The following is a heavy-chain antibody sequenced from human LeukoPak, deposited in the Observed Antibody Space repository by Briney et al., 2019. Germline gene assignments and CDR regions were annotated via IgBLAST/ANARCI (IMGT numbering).Heavy chain of an antibody. CDR2: IKNDGGTT. V-gene: IGHV3-74*01. D-gene: IGHD3-10*01. Sequence: PGGSLRLSCAASGFTFRDYWMHWVRQAPGKGLVWVSRIKNDGGTTNYADSVKGRFTISRDNAKNTLYLQLDSLRAEDTAIYYCARGIARGSGSTQGYWGRGTLVTVSS. J-gene: IGHJ4*02. CDR3: ARGIARGSGSTQGY. CDR1: GFTFRDYW.